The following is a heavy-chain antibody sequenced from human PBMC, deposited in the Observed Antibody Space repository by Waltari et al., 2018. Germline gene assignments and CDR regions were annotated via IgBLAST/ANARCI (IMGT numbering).Heavy chain of an antibody. CDR3: ARGYYDSSGYQTDDY. D-gene: IGHD3-22*01. Sequence: QVQLQESGPGLVKPSQTLSLTCTVSGGSISSGSYYWSWIRQPAGKGLEWIGRIYTSGSTNYNPDPQSRVTISVDTSKNQFSLKLSSVTAADTAVYYCARGYYDSSGYQTDDYWGQGTLVTVSS. CDR1: GGSISSGSYY. CDR2: IYTSGST. V-gene: IGHV4-61*02. J-gene: IGHJ4*02.